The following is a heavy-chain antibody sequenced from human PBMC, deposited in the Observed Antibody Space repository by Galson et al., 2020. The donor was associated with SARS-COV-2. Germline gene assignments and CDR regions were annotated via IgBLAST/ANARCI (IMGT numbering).Heavy chain of an antibody. CDR3: ARLSPSGSLVGDEYHGMDV. V-gene: IGHV4-38-2*01. J-gene: IGHJ6*02. Sequence: ASETLSLTCAVSGYSISWGYYWGWVRQSPRKGLEWIGNIYHSGNTDYNPSLKSRVTISVDTSKNQFSLRLSSVTAADTAVYYCARLSPSGSLVGDEYHGMDVWGQGTTVTVSS. D-gene: IGHD3-10*01. CDR2: IYHSGNT. CDR1: GYSISWGYY.